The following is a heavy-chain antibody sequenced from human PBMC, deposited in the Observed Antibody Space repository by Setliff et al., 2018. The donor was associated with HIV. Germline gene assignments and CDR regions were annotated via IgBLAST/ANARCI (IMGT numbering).Heavy chain of an antibody. CDR3: ARQVGEGKWYLDS. CDR2: IHQSGTA. Sequence: PSETLSLTCAVSGVSVNNDDDYWGWLRQPPGKGLEWIAIIHQSGTAHKRPSLKSRVTISIDTSENLFSLKLSGVTAADTAIYYCARQVGEGKWYLDSWGHGTLVTVSS. J-gene: IGHJ4*01. D-gene: IGHD1-26*01. CDR1: GVSVNNDDDY. V-gene: IGHV4-39*01.